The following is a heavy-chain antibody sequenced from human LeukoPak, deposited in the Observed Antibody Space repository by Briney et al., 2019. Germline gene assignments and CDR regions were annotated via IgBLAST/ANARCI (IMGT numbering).Heavy chain of an antibody. CDR2: IYTSGST. V-gene: IGHV4-4*07. D-gene: IGHD3-22*01. J-gene: IGHJ3*02. CDR3: ARDHYYDSKDAFDI. Sequence: SETLSLTCAVYGGSFSGYYWSWIRQPAGKGLEWIGRIYTSGSTNYNPSLKSRVTISVDTSKNQFSLKLSSVTAADTAVYYCARDHYYDSKDAFDIWGQGTMVTVSS. CDR1: GGSFSGYY.